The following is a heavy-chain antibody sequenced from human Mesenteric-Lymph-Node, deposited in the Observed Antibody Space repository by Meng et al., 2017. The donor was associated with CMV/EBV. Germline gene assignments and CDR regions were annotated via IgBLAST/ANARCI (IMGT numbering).Heavy chain of an antibody. CDR1: FTSYG. V-gene: IGHV1-18*01. J-gene: IGHJ5*02. CDR3: ARGITMVRGVILEYINWFDP. D-gene: IGHD3-10*01. Sequence: FTSYGISWVRQAPGQGLEWMGWISAYNGNTNYAQKLQGRVTMTTDTSTSTAYMELRSLRSDDTAVYYCARGITMVRGVILEYINWFDPWGQGTLVTVSS. CDR2: ISAYNGNT.